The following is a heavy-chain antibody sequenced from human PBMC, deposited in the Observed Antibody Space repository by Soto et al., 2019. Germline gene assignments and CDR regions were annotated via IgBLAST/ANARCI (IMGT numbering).Heavy chain of an antibody. CDR3: AKADWFDP. V-gene: IGHV3-30*18. Sequence: QVQLVESGGGVVQPGRSLRLSCAASGFTFSSYGMHWVRQAPGKGLEWVAVISYAGSNKYYADSVKGRFTISRDNSKNTLYLQMNSLRAEDTAVYYCAKADWFDPWGQGTLVTVSS. CDR2: ISYAGSNK. J-gene: IGHJ5*02. CDR1: GFTFSSYG.